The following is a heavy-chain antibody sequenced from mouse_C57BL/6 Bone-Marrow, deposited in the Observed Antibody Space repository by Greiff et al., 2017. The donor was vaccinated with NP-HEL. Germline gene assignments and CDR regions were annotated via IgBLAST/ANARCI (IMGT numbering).Heavy chain of an antibody. J-gene: IGHJ1*03. CDR1: GYTFTSYG. V-gene: IGHV1-81*01. CDR2: IYPRSGNT. Sequence: QVQLQQSGAELARPGASVKLSCKASGYTFTSYGISWVKQRTGQGLEWIGEIYPRSGNTYYIEKFKGKATLTADKSSRTAYMEFRSLTSEDSAVYFCARRRWSWYFDVWGTGTTVTVSS. CDR3: ARRRWSWYFDV. D-gene: IGHD2-3*01.